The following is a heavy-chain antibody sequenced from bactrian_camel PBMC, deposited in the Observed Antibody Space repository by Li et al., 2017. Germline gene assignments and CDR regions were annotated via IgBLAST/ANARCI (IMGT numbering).Heavy chain of an antibody. V-gene: IGHV3-2*01. CDR2: IYSDGTKT. Sequence: QVQLVESGGGLVQPGGSLRLSCVASGFTGSNYYMIWVHQTPGKGLKWVSTIYSDGTKTYYDDSVKGRFTISLDNAKNTVYLQMNNLKPEDTSMYYCAVDQFCGLESVATMTSSEYVYWGQGTQVTVS. CDR3: AVDQFCGLESVATMTSSEYVY. CDR1: GFTGSNYY. J-gene: IGHJ4*01. D-gene: IGHD4*01.